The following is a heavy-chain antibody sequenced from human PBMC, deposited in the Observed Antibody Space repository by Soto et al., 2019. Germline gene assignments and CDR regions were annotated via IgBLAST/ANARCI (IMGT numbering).Heavy chain of an antibody. Sequence: PGGSLRLSCAASGFTFDDYAMHWVRQAPGKDLEWVSGISWNSGSIGYADSVKGRFTISRDNAKNSLYLQMNSLRAEDTALYYCAKDISYDFWSGYEGYFDYWGQGTLVTVSS. J-gene: IGHJ4*02. CDR1: GFTFDDYA. CDR2: ISWNSGSI. CDR3: AKDISYDFWSGYEGYFDY. D-gene: IGHD3-3*01. V-gene: IGHV3-9*01.